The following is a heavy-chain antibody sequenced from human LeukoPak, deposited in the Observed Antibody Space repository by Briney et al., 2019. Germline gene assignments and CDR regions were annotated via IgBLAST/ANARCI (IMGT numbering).Heavy chain of an antibody. V-gene: IGHV1-24*01. CDR1: GYTLTGLS. D-gene: IGHD5-18*01. CDR3: ATVSTAMALWN. Sequence: ASVKVSCKVSGYTLTGLSMHWVRQAPGKGLEWMGGFDPEDGETIYAQKFQGRVTMSEDTSTDTAYMELGSLRSEDTAVYYCATVSTAMALWNWGQGTLVTVSS. CDR2: FDPEDGET. J-gene: IGHJ4*02.